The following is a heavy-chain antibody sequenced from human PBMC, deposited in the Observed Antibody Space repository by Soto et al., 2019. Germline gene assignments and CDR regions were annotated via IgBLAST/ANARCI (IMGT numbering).Heavy chain of an antibody. V-gene: IGHV1-69*02. Sequence: QVQLVQSGAEVKKPGSSVKVSCKASGGTFSSYTISWVRQAPGQGLEWMGRIIPILGIANYAQKFQGRVTXXAXKXKSTAYMELSSLRSEDTAVYYCARNISTTGTTQFDYWGQGTLVTVSS. CDR2: IIPILGIA. J-gene: IGHJ4*02. CDR3: ARNISTTGTTQFDY. CDR1: GGTFSSYT. D-gene: IGHD1-1*01.